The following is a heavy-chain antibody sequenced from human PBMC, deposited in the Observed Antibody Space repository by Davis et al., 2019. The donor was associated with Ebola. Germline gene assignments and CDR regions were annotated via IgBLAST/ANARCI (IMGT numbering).Heavy chain of an antibody. CDR2: IKQDGSEK. Sequence: GESLKISCAASGFTFSSYWMSWVRQAPGKGLEWVANIKQDGSEKYYVDSVKGRFTISRDNSKNTLYLQMNSLRAEDTAVYYCAKGFSNRTPYYFDYWGQGTLVTVSS. V-gene: IGHV3-7*01. J-gene: IGHJ4*02. D-gene: IGHD2/OR15-2a*01. CDR3: AKGFSNRTPYYFDY. CDR1: GFTFSSYW.